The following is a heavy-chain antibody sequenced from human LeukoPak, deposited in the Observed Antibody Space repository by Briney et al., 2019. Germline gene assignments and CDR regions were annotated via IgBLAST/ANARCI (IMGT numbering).Heavy chain of an antibody. Sequence: GGSLRLSCAASGFTFSSYAMSWVRQAPGKGLEWVSAISGSGGSTYYADSVKGRFTISRDNSKNTLYLQMNSLRAEDTAVYYCAKEGPIVVVPAAIGGQYMDVWGKGTTVTVSS. CDR2: ISGSGGST. CDR3: AKEGPIVVVPAAIGGQYMDV. J-gene: IGHJ6*03. CDR1: GFTFSSYA. V-gene: IGHV3-23*01. D-gene: IGHD2-2*02.